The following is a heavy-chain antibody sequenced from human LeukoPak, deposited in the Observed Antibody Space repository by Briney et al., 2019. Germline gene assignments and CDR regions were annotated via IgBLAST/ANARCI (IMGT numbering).Heavy chain of an antibody. CDR3: AGGDYYDSSGYYADY. D-gene: IGHD3-22*01. CDR1: GGSISSYY. J-gene: IGHJ4*02. Sequence: KPSETLSLTCTVSGGSISSYYWSWIRQPPGKGLEWIGYIYYSGSTNYNPSLKSRVTISVDTSKNQFSLKLSSVTAADTAVYYCAGGDYYDSSGYYADYWGQGTLVTVSS. V-gene: IGHV4-59*08. CDR2: IYYSGST.